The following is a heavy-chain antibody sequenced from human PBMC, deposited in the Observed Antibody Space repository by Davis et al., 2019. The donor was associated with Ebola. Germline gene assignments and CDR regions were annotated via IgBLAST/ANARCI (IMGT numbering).Heavy chain of an antibody. D-gene: IGHD5-24*01. J-gene: IGHJ4*02. CDR3: ARGHVMAWGPFDH. CDR1: GFTFSSYA. CDR2: ISWNSDRE. Sequence: SLKISCAASGFTFSSYAMHWVQQGPGKGLEWVAGISWNSDREGYADSVKGRFTISRDNAKNSLYLQINSLRLEDTGLYYCARGHVMAWGPFDHWGQGTPVSVSS. V-gene: IGHV3-9*01.